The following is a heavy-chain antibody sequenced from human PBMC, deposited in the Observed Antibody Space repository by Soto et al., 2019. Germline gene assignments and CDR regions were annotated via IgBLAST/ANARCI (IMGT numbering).Heavy chain of an antibody. D-gene: IGHD5-18*01. CDR3: ARDPSQQLGPYTWFDP. CDR1: GFTFSSYW. Sequence: EVQLVESGGGLVQPGGSLRLSCAASGFTFSSYWMHWVRQAPGKGLVWVSRIKSDGSSTSYADSVKGRFTISRDNAKNTLYLQLNSLRAEDTAVYYCARDPSQQLGPYTWFDPWGQGTLVTVSS. CDR2: IKSDGSST. J-gene: IGHJ5*02. V-gene: IGHV3-74*01.